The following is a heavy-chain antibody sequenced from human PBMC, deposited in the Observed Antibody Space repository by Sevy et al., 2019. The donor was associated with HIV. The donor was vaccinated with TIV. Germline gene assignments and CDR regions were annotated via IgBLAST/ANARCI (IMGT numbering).Heavy chain of an antibody. D-gene: IGHD3-22*01. V-gene: IGHV3-23*01. J-gene: IGHJ6*03. CDR2: ISGSGTRT. Sequence: GGSLRLSCAVSGFSFDSYGMTWVRQAPGKGLEWVSGISGSGTRTYYADSVKGRFIISRDNSKNTLYLQMNSLGSEDKAIDYCAKGGGGHYDPDEIGYYFYYYNMDVWGKGTTVTVSS. CDR3: AKGGGGHYDPDEIGYYFYYYNMDV. CDR1: GFSFDSYG.